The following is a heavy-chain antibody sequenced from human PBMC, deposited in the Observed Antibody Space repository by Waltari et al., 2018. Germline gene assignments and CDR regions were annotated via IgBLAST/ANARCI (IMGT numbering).Heavy chain of an antibody. V-gene: IGHV3-30*18. CDR2: ISYDGSNK. CDR1: GFTFSRSG. CDR3: ANVLRFLEWPLDY. J-gene: IGHJ4*02. Sequence: QVQLVESGGGVVQPGRSLRLSCAASGFTFSRSGMHWVRQAPGKGLEWVAVISYDGSNKYYADSVKGRFTISRDNSKNTLYLQMNSLRAEDTAVYYCANVLRFLEWPLDYWGQGTLVTVSS. D-gene: IGHD3-3*01.